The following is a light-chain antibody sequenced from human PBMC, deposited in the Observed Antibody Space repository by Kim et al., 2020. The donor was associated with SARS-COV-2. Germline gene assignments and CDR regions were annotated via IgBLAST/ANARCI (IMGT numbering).Light chain of an antibody. CDR2: GKN. CDR3: NSRDSSGNHYV. CDR1: TLRSYY. V-gene: IGLV3-19*01. J-gene: IGLJ1*01. Sequence: LGQTVRTPGHRDTLRSYYASWYQQKPGQAPVLGIYGKNNRPSGIPDRFSGSSSGNTASLTITGAQAEDEADYYCNSRDSSGNHYVFGTGTKVTVL.